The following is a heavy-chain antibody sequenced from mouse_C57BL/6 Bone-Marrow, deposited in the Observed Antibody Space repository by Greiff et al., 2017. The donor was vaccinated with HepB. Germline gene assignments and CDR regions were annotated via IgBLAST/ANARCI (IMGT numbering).Heavy chain of an antibody. CDR3: AIRPLHYYGSSYRYFDY. J-gene: IGHJ2*01. Sequence: VQLQQSGPELVKPGASVKISCKASGYSFTGYYMNWVKQSPEKSLEWIGEINPSTGGTTYNQKFKAKATLTVEKSSSTAYMQLKSLTSEDSAVYYCAIRPLHYYGSSYRYFDYWGQGTTLTVSS. D-gene: IGHD1-1*01. CDR1: GYSFTGYY. CDR2: INPSTGGT. V-gene: IGHV1-42*01.